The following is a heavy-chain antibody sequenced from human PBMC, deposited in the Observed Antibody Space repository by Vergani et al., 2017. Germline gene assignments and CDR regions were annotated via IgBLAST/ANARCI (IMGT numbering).Heavy chain of an antibody. Sequence: QVQLQQWGAGLLKPSETLSLTCAVYGGSFSGYYWSWIRQPPGKGLEWIGEINHSGSTNYNPSLKSRVTISVDTSKNQFSLKLSSVTAADTAVYYCAKDEEGYDSSGYKQPLGFLLDYWGQGTLVTVSS. D-gene: IGHD3-22*01. V-gene: IGHV4-34*01. CDR3: AKDEEGYDSSGYKQPLGFLLDY. CDR2: INHSGST. CDR1: GGSFSGYY. J-gene: IGHJ4*02.